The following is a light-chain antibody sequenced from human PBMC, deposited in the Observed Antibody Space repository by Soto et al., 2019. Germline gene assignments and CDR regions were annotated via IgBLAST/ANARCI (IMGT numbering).Light chain of an antibody. J-gene: IGKJ1*01. CDR3: QQDYNLPTWT. CDR1: QSVSSN. Sequence: EIVMTQSPATLSVSPGERATLSCRASQSVSSNLAWYQQKPGQAPRLLIYGASTRATGIPARFSGSGSGTDFTLTISSLQPEDFAVYYCQQDYNLPTWTFGQGTKV. V-gene: IGKV3-15*01. CDR2: GAS.